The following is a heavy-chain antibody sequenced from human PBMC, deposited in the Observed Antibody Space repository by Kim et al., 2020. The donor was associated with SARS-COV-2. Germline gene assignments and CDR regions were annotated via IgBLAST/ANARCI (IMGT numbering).Heavy chain of an antibody. CDR3: AKGTADYYNGMDV. Sequence: NPSLKSRVTMSVDTSKNQLSLKLTSVTAADTAVYYCAKGTADYYNGMDVWGQGTTVTVSS. J-gene: IGHJ6*02. V-gene: IGHV4-4*07. D-gene: IGHD2-21*02.